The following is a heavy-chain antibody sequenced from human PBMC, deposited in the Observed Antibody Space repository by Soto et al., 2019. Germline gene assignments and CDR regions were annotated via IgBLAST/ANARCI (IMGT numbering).Heavy chain of an antibody. CDR1: GGSSSGYY. D-gene: IGHD2-2*01. J-gene: IGHJ5*02. Sequence: PSETLSLTCAVYGGSSSGYYWSWIRQPPGKGLEWIGEINHSGSTNYNPSLKSRVTISVDTSKNQFSLKLSSVTAADTAVYYCARGYDIVVTNWFDPWGQGTLVTVSS. CDR2: INHSGST. CDR3: ARGYDIVVTNWFDP. V-gene: IGHV4-34*01.